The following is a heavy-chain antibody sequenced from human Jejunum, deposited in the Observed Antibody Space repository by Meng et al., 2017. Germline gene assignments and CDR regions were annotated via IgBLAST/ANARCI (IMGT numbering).Heavy chain of an antibody. CDR2: IYHTGSP. V-gene: IGHV4-30-2*01. J-gene: IGHJ4*02. Sequence: QLQLQQSGSGVVKPSQTLSLTAAVSGGSINSDGFTWSWIRQPPGKGLEWIGYIYHTGSPYYNPSLKSRLTISVDKSVNQFSLKLSSVTAADTAVYYCARMDSAVHYFDYWGQGTLVTVSS. D-gene: IGHD2-2*03. CDR3: ARMDSAVHYFDY. CDR1: GGSINSDGFT.